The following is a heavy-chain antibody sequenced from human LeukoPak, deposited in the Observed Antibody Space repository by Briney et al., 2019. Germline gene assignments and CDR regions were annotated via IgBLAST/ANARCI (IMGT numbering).Heavy chain of an antibody. J-gene: IGHJ5*02. CDR1: GFTFSDHY. CDR3: AKDPLGYCSSTSCYQPSNWFDP. D-gene: IGHD2-2*01. Sequence: GGSLRLSCAASGFTFSDHYMDWVRQAPGKGLEWVAVISYDGSNKYYADSVKGRFTISRDNSKNTLYLQMNSLRAEDTAVYYCAKDPLGYCSSTSCYQPSNWFDPWGQGTLVTVSS. V-gene: IGHV3-30*18. CDR2: ISYDGSNK.